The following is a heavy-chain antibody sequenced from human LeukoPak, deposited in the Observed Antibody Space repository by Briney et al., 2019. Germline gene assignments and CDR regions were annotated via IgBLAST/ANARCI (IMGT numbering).Heavy chain of an antibody. V-gene: IGHV4-39*01. CDR2: VYNSGST. J-gene: IGHJ3*02. CDR1: GGSISSSSYY. D-gene: IGHD3-22*01. Sequence: SETLSLTCTVSGGSISSSSYYWGWIRQPPGKGLEWIGSVYNSGSTSYNPSLKSPVTLSVDTSKNQFSLKVHSVTAADTAVYYCARQLSHYYDSSGNTLDYDAFDIWGQGTMVTVSS. CDR3: ARQLSHYYDSSGNTLDYDAFDI.